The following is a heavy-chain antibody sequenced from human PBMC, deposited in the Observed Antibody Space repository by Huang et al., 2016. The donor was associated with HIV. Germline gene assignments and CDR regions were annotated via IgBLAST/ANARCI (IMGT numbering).Heavy chain of an antibody. J-gene: IGHJ4*02. D-gene: IGHD3-22*01. CDR2: ISGDDGDT. CDR3: ARDFYDSNAYLIDY. Sequence: QVQLVQSGAEVKKPGASVKVSCKASGYTFTNYGFSWVRQAPGQGLEWLGWISGDDGDTIYAQKLQGRVTMTTDISTSTAYMELTSMRSDDTAVYYCARDFYDSNAYLIDYWGQGTLVIVSS. V-gene: IGHV1-18*01. CDR1: GYTFTNYG.